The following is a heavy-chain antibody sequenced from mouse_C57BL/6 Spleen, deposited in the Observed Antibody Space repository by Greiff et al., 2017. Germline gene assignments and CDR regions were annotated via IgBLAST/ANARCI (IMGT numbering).Heavy chain of an antibody. J-gene: IGHJ2*01. V-gene: IGHV5-4*03. D-gene: IGHD1-1*01. CDR2: ISDGGSYT. CDR3: ARNHYYGSSYAYFDY. CDR1: GFTFSSYA. Sequence: EVMLVESGGGLVKPGGSLKLSCAASGFTFSSYAMSWVRQTPEKRLEWVATISDGGSYTYYPDNVKGRFTISRDNAKKNLYLQMSHLKSEDTAMYYCARNHYYGSSYAYFDYWGQGTTLTVSS.